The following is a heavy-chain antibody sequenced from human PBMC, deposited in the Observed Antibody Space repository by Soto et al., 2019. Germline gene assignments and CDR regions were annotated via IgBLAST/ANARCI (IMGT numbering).Heavy chain of an antibody. Sequence: QVQLQESGPGLVKPSGTLSLTCTVSGGSITSIHWWTWVRQPPGKGLEWIGEIYHTGSTNYNPSLQSRVPISVAKSKNEFFLKLRSVTAADSAVYYCARDPGRGLSVAGTGGFDYWGQGALVTVSS. V-gene: IGHV4-4*02. J-gene: IGHJ4*02. CDR1: GGSITSIHW. CDR2: IYHTGST. D-gene: IGHD6-19*01. CDR3: ARDPGRGLSVAGTGGFDY.